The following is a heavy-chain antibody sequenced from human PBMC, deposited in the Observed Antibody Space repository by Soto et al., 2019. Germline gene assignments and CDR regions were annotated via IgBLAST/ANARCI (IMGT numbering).Heavy chain of an antibody. V-gene: IGHV1-2*04. Sequence: GASVKVSCKASGYSFTDYHIHFVRQAPGEVLEWLGRINPNSGGTSTAQKFQGWVTMTTDTSISTASTELTRLTSDDTAIYYCARGDSTDCSNGVCSFFYHHHMDVWRQRPTVIFSS. CDR1: GYSFTDYH. J-gene: IGHJ6*02. CDR2: INPNSGGT. CDR3: ARGDSTDCSNGVCSFFYHHHMDV. D-gene: IGHD2-8*01.